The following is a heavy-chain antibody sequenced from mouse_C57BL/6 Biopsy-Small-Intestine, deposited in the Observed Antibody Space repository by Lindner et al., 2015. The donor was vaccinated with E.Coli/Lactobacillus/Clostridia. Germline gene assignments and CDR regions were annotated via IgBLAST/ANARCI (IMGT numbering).Heavy chain of an antibody. D-gene: IGHD2-1*01. CDR2: ISSGSSTI. J-gene: IGHJ3*01. Sequence: EVQLQESGGDLVKPGGSLKLSCAASGFTLSDCGMHWVRQAPEKGLEWVAYISSGSSTIYYADTMEGRFTISRDNAKNTLFLQMTSLRSEDTAMYYCTRPEGNWFANWGQGTLVTVSA. CDR3: TRPEGNWFAN. V-gene: IGHV5-17*01. CDR1: GFTLSDCG.